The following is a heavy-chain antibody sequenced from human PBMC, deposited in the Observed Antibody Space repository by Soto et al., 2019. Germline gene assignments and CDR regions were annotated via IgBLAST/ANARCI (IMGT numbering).Heavy chain of an antibody. V-gene: IGHV3-21*01. Sequence: EVQVVESGGGLVKPGGSLRLSCAASGFTFSSYSMNWVRQAPGKGLEWVSSISSGTTYIYYADSVKGRFTISRDNAKSSVDLQMNSLRAEDTAVYYCARARGELRDYYFGYWGQGTLVTVSS. CDR2: ISSGTTYI. CDR3: ARARGELRDYYFGY. D-gene: IGHD1-26*01. J-gene: IGHJ4*02. CDR1: GFTFSSYS.